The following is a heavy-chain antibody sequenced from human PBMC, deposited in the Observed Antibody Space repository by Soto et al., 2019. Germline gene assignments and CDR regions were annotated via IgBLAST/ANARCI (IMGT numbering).Heavy chain of an antibody. Sequence: QVQLVQSGTEVRKPGTSVKVSCKTSGFTFSTYDISWVRQASGQGLEWMGWMNPNTGNTGYAQNFQGRVNMTRNTSISTAYMELSSLRSEDTAVYFCARRKERSGPHYFDYWGQGTLVTVSS. CDR2: MNPNTGNT. J-gene: IGHJ4*02. CDR1: GFTFSTYD. V-gene: IGHV1-8*01. CDR3: ARRKERSGPHYFDY. D-gene: IGHD6-25*01.